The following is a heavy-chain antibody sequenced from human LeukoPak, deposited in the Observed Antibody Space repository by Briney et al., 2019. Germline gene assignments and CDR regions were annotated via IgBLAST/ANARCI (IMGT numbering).Heavy chain of an antibody. CDR1: GFTFSSYA. J-gene: IGHJ4*02. V-gene: IGHV3-23*01. CDR3: AKDHLRYYYDSSGYYPAFDY. D-gene: IGHD3-22*01. CDR2: ISGSGGST. Sequence: PGGSLRLSWAASGFTFSSYAMSWVRQAPGKRLEWVSAISGSGGSTYYADSVKGRFTISRDNSKNTLYLQMNSLRAEDTAVYYCAKDHLRYYYDSSGYYPAFDYWGQGTLVTVSS.